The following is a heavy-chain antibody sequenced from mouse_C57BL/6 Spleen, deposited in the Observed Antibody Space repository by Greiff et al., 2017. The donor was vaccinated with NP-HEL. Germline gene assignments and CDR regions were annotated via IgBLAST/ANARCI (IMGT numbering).Heavy chain of an antibody. J-gene: IGHJ3*01. D-gene: IGHD4-1*01. Sequence: EVQLKESGPGLVKPSQSLSLTCSVTGYSITSGYYWNWIRQFPGNKLEWMGYISYDGSNNYNPSLKNRISITRDTSKNQFFLKLNSVTTEDTATYYCARGATGTAFAYWGQGTLVTVSA. CDR2: ISYDGSN. CDR3: ARGATGTAFAY. CDR1: GYSITSGYY. V-gene: IGHV3-6*01.